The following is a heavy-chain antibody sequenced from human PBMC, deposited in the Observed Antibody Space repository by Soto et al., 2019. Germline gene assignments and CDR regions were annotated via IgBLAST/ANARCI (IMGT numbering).Heavy chain of an antibody. Sequence: GGSLRLSCAASGFTFSSYWMSWVRQAPGKGLEWVANIKQDGSEKYYVDSVKGRFTISRDNTKNSLYLQMNSLRAEDTAVFYCAREGSSGKEYYNWFDPWGQGTLVTVSS. CDR2: IKQDGSEK. V-gene: IGHV3-7*01. CDR3: AREGSSGKEYYNWFDP. D-gene: IGHD6-25*01. J-gene: IGHJ5*02. CDR1: GFTFSSYW.